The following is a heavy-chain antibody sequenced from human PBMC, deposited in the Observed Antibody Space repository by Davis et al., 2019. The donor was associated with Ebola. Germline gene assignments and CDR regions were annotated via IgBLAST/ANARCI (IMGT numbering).Heavy chain of an antibody. CDR2: IRSKANSYAT. CDR3: AKDVHCGGDYCGID. D-gene: IGHD2-21*01. CDR1: GFTFSGSA. Sequence: GESLKISCAASGFTFSGSAMHWVRQASGKGLEWVGRIRSKANSYATAYAASVKGRFTISRDDSKNTAYLQMNSLKTEDTAVYYCAKDVHCGGDYCGIDWGQGTLVTVSS. V-gene: IGHV3-73*01. J-gene: IGHJ4*02.